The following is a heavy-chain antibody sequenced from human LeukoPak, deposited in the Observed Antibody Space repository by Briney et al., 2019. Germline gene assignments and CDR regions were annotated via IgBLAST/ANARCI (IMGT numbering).Heavy chain of an antibody. CDR1: GYTFTGYY. CDR2: INPNSGGT. J-gene: IGHJ6*02. CDR3: ARGYCSSTSCYYYYYGMDV. V-gene: IGHV1-2*02. D-gene: IGHD2-2*01. Sequence: ASVKVSCKASGYTFTGYYMHWVRQAPGQGLEWMGWINPNSGGTNYAQKFQGRVTMTRDTSISTAYMELSRLRSDDTAVYYCARGYCSSTSCYYYYYGMDVWDQGTTVTVSS.